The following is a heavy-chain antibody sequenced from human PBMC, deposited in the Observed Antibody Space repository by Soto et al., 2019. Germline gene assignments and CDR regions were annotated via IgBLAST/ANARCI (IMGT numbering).Heavy chain of an antibody. CDR3: ARGPGAYYDFWSGYFFDY. V-gene: IGHV1-18*01. CDR1: GYTFTSYG. Sequence: ASVKVSCKASGYTFTSYGIIWGRQAPGQGLEWMGWISAYNGNTNYAQKLQGRVTMTTDTSTSTAYMELRSLRSDDTAVYYCARGPGAYYDFWSGYFFDYWGQGTLVTVSS. J-gene: IGHJ4*02. D-gene: IGHD3-3*01. CDR2: ISAYNGNT.